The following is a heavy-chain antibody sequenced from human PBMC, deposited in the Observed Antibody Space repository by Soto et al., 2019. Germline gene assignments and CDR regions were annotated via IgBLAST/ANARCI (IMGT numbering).Heavy chain of an antibody. V-gene: IGHV2-70*01. Sequence: ASGPTLVNPTQTLTLTCTFSGFSLSTSGMCVSWIRQPPGKALEWLALIDWDDDKYYSTSLKTRLTISKDTSKNQVVLTMTNMDPVDTATYYCARVRYCSGVSHLFDPWGQGTLVTVSS. J-gene: IGHJ5*02. D-gene: IGHD2-15*01. CDR2: IDWDDDK. CDR3: ARVRYCSGVSHLFDP. CDR1: GFSLSTSGMC.